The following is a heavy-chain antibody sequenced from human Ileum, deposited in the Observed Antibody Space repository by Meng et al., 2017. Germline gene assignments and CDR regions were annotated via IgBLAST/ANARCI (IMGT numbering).Heavy chain of an antibody. J-gene: IGHJ4*02. Sequence: QGQLKRSRPGLAVPSGTLSLTCSVSGGSISGSFYWSWVRQSPGKGLEWIGQIYLAGSPNYNPSLESRVTISVDKSKNQFSLRLTSVTAADTAIFYCVRHGGKYFDSWGQGTLVTVSS. CDR2: IYLAGSP. D-gene: IGHD2-15*01. CDR1: GGSISGSFY. V-gene: IGHV4-4*02. CDR3: VRHGGKYFDS.